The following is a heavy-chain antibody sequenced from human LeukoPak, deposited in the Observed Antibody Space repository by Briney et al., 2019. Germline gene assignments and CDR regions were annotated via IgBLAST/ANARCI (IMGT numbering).Heavy chain of an antibody. CDR1: GFTFSSYS. D-gene: IGHD1-26*01. V-gene: IGHV3-21*01. J-gene: IGHJ6*03. Sequence: GGSLRLSCAASGFTFSSYSMNWVRQAPGKGLEWVSSISSSSSYIYYADSVKGRSTISRDNAKNSLYLQMNSLRAEDTAVYYCARGADRGMYYYYYYMDVWGKGTTVTISS. CDR2: ISSSSSYI. CDR3: ARGADRGMYYYYYYMDV.